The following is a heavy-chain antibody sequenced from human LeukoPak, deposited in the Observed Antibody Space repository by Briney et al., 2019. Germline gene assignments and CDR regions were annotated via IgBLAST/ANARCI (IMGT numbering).Heavy chain of an antibody. V-gene: IGHV4-4*02. CDR3: ARVGGGLDI. J-gene: IGHJ3*02. CDR1: GGSISGTNW. Sequence: PSGTLSLTCGVSGGSISGTNWWSWVRQPPGQGLEWIGEINHSGSTNYYPSLKSRVTISLDTSKNQFSLKLSSVTAADTAVYYCARVGGGLDIWGQGTMVTVSS. CDR2: INHSGST. D-gene: IGHD3-10*01.